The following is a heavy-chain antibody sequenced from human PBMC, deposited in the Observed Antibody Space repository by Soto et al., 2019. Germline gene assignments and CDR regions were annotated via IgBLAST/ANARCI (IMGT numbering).Heavy chain of an antibody. CDR2: SSATGAGT. J-gene: IGHJ4*02. V-gene: IGHV3-23*01. CDR1: GFTVSSYG. D-gene: IGHD1-7*01. CDR3: AKDRRAGGNYGFYSDF. Sequence: EVQLLESGGGLVQPGGSQRLSCAASGFTVSSYGMTWVRQAPGKGLEWVSFSSATGAGTYYADSVKGRFTISRDNSKNTLYLQMTSLRADDTAVYYCAKDRRAGGNYGFYSDFWGQGALVIVSS.